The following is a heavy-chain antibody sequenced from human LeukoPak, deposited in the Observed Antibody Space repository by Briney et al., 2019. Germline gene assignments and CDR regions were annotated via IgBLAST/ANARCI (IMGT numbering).Heavy chain of an antibody. CDR1: GYTFTSYY. Sequence: GASVKVSCKASGYTFTSYYMHWVRQAPGQGLEWMGIINHSGGSTSYAQKFQGRVTMTRDTSTSTVYMELSSLRSEDTAVYYCARDTVGATAGYWGQGTLVTVSS. J-gene: IGHJ4*02. V-gene: IGHV1-46*01. D-gene: IGHD1-26*01. CDR2: INHSGGST. CDR3: ARDTVGATAGY.